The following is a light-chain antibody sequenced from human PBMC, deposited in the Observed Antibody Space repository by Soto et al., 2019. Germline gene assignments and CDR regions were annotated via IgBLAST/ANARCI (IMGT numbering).Light chain of an antibody. CDR2: GAS. J-gene: IGKJ1*01. Sequence: EIVLTQSPGTLSLSPGERATLSCRASESVSSSYLAWYQQKPGQAPRLLIFGASSRATGTPDRFSGSGSGTDFTLTISRLEPEDFAVYYCQQYGSSPPWTFXQGTKVDIK. CDR1: ESVSSSY. CDR3: QQYGSSPPWT. V-gene: IGKV3-20*01.